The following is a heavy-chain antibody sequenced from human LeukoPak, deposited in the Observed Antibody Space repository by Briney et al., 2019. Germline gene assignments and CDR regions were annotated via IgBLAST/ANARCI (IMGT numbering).Heavy chain of an antibody. D-gene: IGHD6-19*01. Sequence: GESLKISCKGSGYSFSTYWIAWLRQMPGKGLEWMGIIYPGVSETRYSPSFQGRVTMSADKSIDTAYLQWSSLKASDTAMYYCARHIQDNSGGNWFDPWGQGTLVTVPS. CDR2: IYPGVSET. V-gene: IGHV5-51*01. CDR3: ARHIQDNSGGNWFDP. J-gene: IGHJ5*02. CDR1: GYSFSTYW.